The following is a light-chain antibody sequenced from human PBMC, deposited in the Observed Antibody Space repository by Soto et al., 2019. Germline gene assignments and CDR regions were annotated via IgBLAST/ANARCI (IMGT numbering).Light chain of an antibody. CDR2: DVS. CDR1: SSDVGGYNY. V-gene: IGLV2-14*03. Sequence: QSVLTQPASMSGSPGQSINISCTGTSSDVGGYNYVPWYQHHPGKAPKLIIYDVSNRPSGVSNPSSGSKSGNTASLTISGLQPEDEADYYCSSYTTSNTRQIVFGTGTKVTVL. CDR3: SSYTTSNTRQIV. J-gene: IGLJ1*01.